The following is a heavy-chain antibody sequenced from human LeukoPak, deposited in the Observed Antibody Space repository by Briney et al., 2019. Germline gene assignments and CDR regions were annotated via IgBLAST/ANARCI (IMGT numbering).Heavy chain of an antibody. V-gene: IGHV4-39*07. CDR2: IYYSGST. Sequence: SETLSLTCTVSGGSISSSSYYWGWVRQPPGKGLEWIGSIYYSGSTYYNPSLKSRVTISVDTSKNQFSLKLSSVTAADTAVYYCARREGMTTYDYWGQGTLVTVSS. CDR1: GGSISSSSYY. CDR3: ARREGMTTYDY. J-gene: IGHJ4*02. D-gene: IGHD1-14*01.